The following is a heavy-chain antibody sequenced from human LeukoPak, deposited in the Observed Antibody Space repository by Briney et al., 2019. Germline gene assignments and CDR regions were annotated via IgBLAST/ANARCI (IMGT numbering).Heavy chain of an antibody. J-gene: IGHJ3*02. CDR1: GFTFSDYY. Sequence: GGSLRLSCAASGFTFSDYYMTWIRQAPGKGLEWVSCISGSGSTIYYADSVKGRFTVSRDNDKNSLLLQMNSLRAEDTALYYCARGYSRAAFDIWGQGTVVAVSS. D-gene: IGHD2-15*01. CDR3: ARGYSRAAFDI. V-gene: IGHV3-11*04. CDR2: ISGSGSTI.